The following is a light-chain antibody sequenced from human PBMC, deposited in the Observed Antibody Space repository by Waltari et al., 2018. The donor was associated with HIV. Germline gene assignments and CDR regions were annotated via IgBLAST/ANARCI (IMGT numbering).Light chain of an antibody. J-gene: IGKJ4*01. CDR2: WAS. V-gene: IGKV4-1*01. CDR3: QQYYGSPLT. Sequence: DIVLTQSPDCMVVPQGASAPINCTASHSILYSPTNRSYIAWYQQRPSQPPRLLFYWASTRESGVPDRFSGSGSGTEFSLTISSLQAEAVAVYYCQQYYGSPLTFGGGTKVEIK. CDR1: HSILYSPTNRSY.